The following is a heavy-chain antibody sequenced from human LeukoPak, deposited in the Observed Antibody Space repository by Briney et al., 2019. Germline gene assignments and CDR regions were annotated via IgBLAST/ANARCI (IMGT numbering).Heavy chain of an antibody. Sequence: GGSLRLSCAASGFTFSSYSMNWVRQAPGKGLEWVSGISWNSGSIGYADSVKGRFTISRDNAKNSLYLQMNSLRAEDTALYYCAKDRGRGAVAGTSRGQGTLVTVSS. CDR1: GFTFSSYS. V-gene: IGHV3-9*01. CDR2: ISWNSGSI. D-gene: IGHD6-19*01. J-gene: IGHJ4*02. CDR3: AKDRGRGAVAGTS.